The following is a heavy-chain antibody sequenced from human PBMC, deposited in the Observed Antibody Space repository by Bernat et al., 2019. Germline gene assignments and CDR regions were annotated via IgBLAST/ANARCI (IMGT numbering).Heavy chain of an antibody. D-gene: IGHD3-22*01. V-gene: IGHV3-30*18. CDR1: GFTFSSYG. Sequence: QVQLVESGGGVVQPGRSLRLSCAASGFTFSSYGMHWVRQAPGKGLEWVAVISYDGSNKYYADSVKGRFTISRDNSKNTLYLQMNSLRAEDTAVYYCAKGYWDYYDSSGYYADFDYWGQGTLVTVSS. CDR2: ISYDGSNK. J-gene: IGHJ4*02. CDR3: AKGYWDYYDSSGYYADFDY.